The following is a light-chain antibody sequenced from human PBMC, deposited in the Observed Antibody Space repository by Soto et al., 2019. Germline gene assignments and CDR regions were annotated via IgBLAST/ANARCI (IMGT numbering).Light chain of an antibody. CDR3: QQYGSSRT. CDR2: GAS. Sequence: EIVLTQSPGTLSLSPGERATLSCRASQSVSSSYLAWYQQKPGQAPRLLIYGASSRATGIPDRFSGSGSGTDFTLTSSRLEPEDCAVYCCQQYGSSRTFGQGPKVEIK. J-gene: IGKJ1*01. CDR1: QSVSSSY. V-gene: IGKV3-20*01.